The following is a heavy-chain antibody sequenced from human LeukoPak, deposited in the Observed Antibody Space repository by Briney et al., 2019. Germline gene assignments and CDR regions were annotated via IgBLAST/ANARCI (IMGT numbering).Heavy chain of an antibody. CDR2: LHTSGST. V-gene: IGHV4-4*07. J-gene: IGHJ4*02. D-gene: IGHD3-10*01. Sequence: SETLSLTCTVSGGSISSYYWSWIRQPAGEGLEWIGRLHTSGSTHYNPSLKSRVTMSVDTSKNQFSLKLSSVTAADTAVYYCARLLKKYYYGSGRNLGPAYYFDYWGQGTLVTVSS. CDR3: ARLLKKYYYGSGRNLGPAYYFDY. CDR1: GGSISSYY.